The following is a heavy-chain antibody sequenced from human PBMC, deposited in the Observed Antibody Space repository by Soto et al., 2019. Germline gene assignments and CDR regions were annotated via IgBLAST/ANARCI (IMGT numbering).Heavy chain of an antibody. J-gene: IGHJ5*02. Sequence: ETLSLTCTVSGASISGYYWSWIRKSAGKGLEWIGRIYATGTTDYNPSLKSRVMMSVDTSKRQFSLRLRSVTAADTAVYYCVRDGTKTLRDWFDPWGQGISVTVSS. D-gene: IGHD1-1*01. CDR3: VRDGTKTLRDWFDP. CDR2: IYATGTT. V-gene: IGHV4-4*07. CDR1: GASISGYY.